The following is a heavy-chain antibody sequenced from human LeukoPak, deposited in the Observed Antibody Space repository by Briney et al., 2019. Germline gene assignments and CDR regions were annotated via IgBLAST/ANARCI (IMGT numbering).Heavy chain of an antibody. Sequence: HTGGSLRLSCAASGLTFSSYSMNWVRQAPGKGLEWVSYISSSSSTIYYADSVKGRFTISRDNAKNSLYLQMNSLRADDTAVYYCARDPGGRFDYWGQGTLVTVSS. CDR3: ARDPGGRFDY. CDR1: GLTFSSYS. J-gene: IGHJ4*02. CDR2: ISSSSSTI. D-gene: IGHD3-10*01. V-gene: IGHV3-48*01.